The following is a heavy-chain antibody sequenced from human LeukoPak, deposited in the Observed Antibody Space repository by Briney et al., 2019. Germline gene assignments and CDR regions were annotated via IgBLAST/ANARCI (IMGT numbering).Heavy chain of an antibody. CDR3: ASDPYGGDYFDY. D-gene: IGHD4-23*01. J-gene: IGHJ4*02. CDR2: IYYSGST. V-gene: IGHV4-59*11. Sequence: PSETLSLTCNVSGGYISSHYWSWIRQPPGKELEWIGYIYYSGSTNYNPSLKSRVTISVDTSKNQFSLKLSSVTAADTAVYYCASDPYGGDYFDYWGQGTLVTVSS. CDR1: GGYISSHY.